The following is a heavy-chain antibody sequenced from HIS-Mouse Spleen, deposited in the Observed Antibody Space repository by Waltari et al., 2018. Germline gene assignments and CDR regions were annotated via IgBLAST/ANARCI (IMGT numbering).Heavy chain of an antibody. CDR2: CKSKTNGGTT. CDR3: TTANWGRYY. Sequence: EVQLVESGGGLVKPGGSLRLSCAASGFTFSNAWMSWVRQAPGKGLEWVGRCKSKTNGGTTDYAAPVKGRFTISRDDSKNTLYLQMNSLKTEDTAVYYCTTANWGRYYWGQGTLVTVSS. D-gene: IGHD7-27*01. J-gene: IGHJ4*02. CDR1: GFTFSNAW. V-gene: IGHV3-15*01.